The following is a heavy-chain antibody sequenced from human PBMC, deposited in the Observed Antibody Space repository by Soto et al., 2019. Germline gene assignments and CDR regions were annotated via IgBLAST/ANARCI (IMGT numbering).Heavy chain of an antibody. J-gene: IGHJ4*02. CDR3: VSARGSSWYFDY. D-gene: IGHD6-13*01. V-gene: IGHV3-21*01. CDR1: GFTFRSYS. CDR2: ISGSSSSI. Sequence: GGSLRLSCAASGFTFRSYSMNWVRQAPGKGLEWVSSISGSSSSIYYADSVKGRSTISRDNAKNSLYLQMNSLRAEDTAVFYCVSARGSSWYFDYWGQGALVTVSS.